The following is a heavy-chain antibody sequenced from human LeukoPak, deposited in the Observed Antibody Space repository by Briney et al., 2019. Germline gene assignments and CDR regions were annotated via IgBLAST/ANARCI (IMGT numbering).Heavy chain of an antibody. J-gene: IGHJ4*02. Sequence: PGRSLRLSCAASGFTSSIYPMHWVRQAPGKGLEWVAVIAYDGSYKYYADSVKGRFTISRDNSKSTLYLLMNSLRAEDTAVYYCARDPYTAMVTDYWGQGTLVTVSS. CDR2: IAYDGSYK. CDR1: GFTSSIYP. CDR3: ARDPYTAMVTDY. V-gene: IGHV3-30*04. D-gene: IGHD5-18*01.